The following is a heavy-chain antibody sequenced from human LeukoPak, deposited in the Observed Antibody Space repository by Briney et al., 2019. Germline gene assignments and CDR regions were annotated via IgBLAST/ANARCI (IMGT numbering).Heavy chain of an antibody. CDR2: ISNTGNAL. Sequence: GGSLRLSCAASGFIFSSYTMNWVRQAPGEGLEWVSYISNTGNALNYADSVKGRFTISRDNAKNSLYLQMNSLRAEDTAVYYCARPAPGTYSTFDYWGPGTLVTVSS. D-gene: IGHD6-13*01. V-gene: IGHV3-48*01. J-gene: IGHJ4*02. CDR3: ARPAPGTYSTFDY. CDR1: GFIFSSYT.